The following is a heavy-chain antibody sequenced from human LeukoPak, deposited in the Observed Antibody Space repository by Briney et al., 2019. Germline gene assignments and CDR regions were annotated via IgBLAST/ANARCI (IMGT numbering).Heavy chain of an antibody. CDR1: GGSISSYY. V-gene: IGHV4-59*01. CDR3: ARSPQQQLVSWYFDL. D-gene: IGHD6-13*01. J-gene: IGHJ2*01. CDR2: IYYSGST. Sequence: SETLSLTCTVSGGSISSYYWSWIRQPPGKGLEWIGYIYYSGSTNYNPSHKSRVTISVDTSKNQFSLKLSSVTAADTAVYYCARSPQQQLVSWYFDLWGRGTLVTVSS.